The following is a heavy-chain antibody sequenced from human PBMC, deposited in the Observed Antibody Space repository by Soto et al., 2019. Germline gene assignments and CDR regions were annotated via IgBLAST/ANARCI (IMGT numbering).Heavy chain of an antibody. V-gene: IGHV3-30*03. CDR3: TGEVASGY. J-gene: IGHJ4*02. Sequence: QVQLVESGVGVVQPGRSLRLSCAVSGFTVSTYGMHWVRQAPGKGLEWVAVISRDGGTKYYADSVKGRFTISRDNSRNTLFLEMNNLRGDDMGVYYCTGEVASGYWGQGPLVTVSS. D-gene: IGHD2-8*02. CDR1: GFTVSTYG. CDR2: ISRDGGTK.